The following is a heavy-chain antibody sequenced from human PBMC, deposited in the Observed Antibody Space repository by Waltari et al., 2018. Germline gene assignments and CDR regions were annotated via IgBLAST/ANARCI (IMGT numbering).Heavy chain of an antibody. CDR3: ARVTDDYGDYASDY. V-gene: IGHV1-69*05. Sequence: QVQLVQSGAEVKKPGSSVKVSCKASGGTFSSYAISWVRQAPGQGLEWMGGIIPIFGTANYAQKFQGRVTMTRDTSISTAYMELSRLRSDDTAVYYCARVTDDYGDYASDYWGQGTLVTVSS. CDR1: GGTFSSYA. D-gene: IGHD4-17*01. J-gene: IGHJ4*02. CDR2: IIPIFGTA.